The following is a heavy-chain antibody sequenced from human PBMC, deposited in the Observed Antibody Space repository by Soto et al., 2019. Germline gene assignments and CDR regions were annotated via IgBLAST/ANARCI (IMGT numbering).Heavy chain of an antibody. D-gene: IGHD3-3*01. CDR2: ISGSADGT. CDR1: GFTFDSYA. Sequence: EVQLLESGGGLAQPGGSLRLSCVGSGFTFDSYAISWVRQAPGERLQWIAAISGSADGTDYAHSVRGRFTISRDNAKKTVHLQMDSLRVEDMAVYFCAKDTVGGYSFWSGYYSDGLDVWGQGTLVTVS. V-gene: IGHV3-23*01. CDR3: AKDTVGGYSFWSGYYSDGLDV. J-gene: IGHJ3*01.